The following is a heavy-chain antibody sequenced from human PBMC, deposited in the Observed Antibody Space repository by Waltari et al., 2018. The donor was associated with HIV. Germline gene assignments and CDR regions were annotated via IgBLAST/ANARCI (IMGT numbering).Heavy chain of an antibody. Sequence: QVQLQESGPGLVKPSDTLSLTCAVSDFSITSGHYWGWFRQSPGKGLEWIGSVFHSGSTFYKPSFKSRVSISVDTSKNQFSLKLTSVTPEDTAVYYCARAGYVSGWKGNFFDYWGPGILVTVSS. V-gene: IGHV4-38-2*01. CDR3: ARAGYVSGWKGNFFDY. CDR1: DFSITSGHY. J-gene: IGHJ4*02. CDR2: VFHSGST. D-gene: IGHD6-19*01.